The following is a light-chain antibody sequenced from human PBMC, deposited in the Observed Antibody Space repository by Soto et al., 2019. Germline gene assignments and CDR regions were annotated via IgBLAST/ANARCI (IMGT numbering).Light chain of an antibody. Sequence: EIVLTQSPGTLSLSTGERATLSCRASQSVSSSYLAWYQQNPGQAPRLLIYGASSRATGIPDRFSGSGSGTDFTLTISRLEPEDCAVYYCQQYGSSLPITFGQGTRLEIK. CDR2: GAS. CDR1: QSVSSSY. V-gene: IGKV3-20*01. J-gene: IGKJ5*01. CDR3: QQYGSSLPIT.